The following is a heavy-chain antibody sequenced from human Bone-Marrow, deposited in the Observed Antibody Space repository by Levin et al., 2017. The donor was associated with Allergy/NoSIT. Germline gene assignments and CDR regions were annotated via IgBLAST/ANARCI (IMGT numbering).Heavy chain of an antibody. V-gene: IGHV3-21*01. Sequence: GGSLRLSCAASGFTFSSYSMNWVRQAPGKGLEWVSSISSSSSYIYYADSVKGRFTISRDNAKNSLYLQMNSLRAEDTAVYYCARGVGARDAFDIWGQGTMVTVSS. CDR2: ISSSSSYI. CDR1: GFTFSSYS. J-gene: IGHJ3*02. CDR3: ARGVGARDAFDI. D-gene: IGHD1-26*01.